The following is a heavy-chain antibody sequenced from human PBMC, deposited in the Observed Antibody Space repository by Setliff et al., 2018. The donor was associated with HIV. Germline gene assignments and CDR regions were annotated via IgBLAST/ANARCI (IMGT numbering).Heavy chain of an antibody. J-gene: IGHJ3*01. CDR2: IYHSGST. CDR3: ARSLRYFDWSLRRPSHDAFDF. Sequence: SETLSLTCSVSGGSISSGDYYWGWIRQPPGKGLEWIGYIYHSGSTYYNPSLKSSVTISVDTSKNQFSLKLSFVTAADTAVYYCARSLRYFDWSLRRPSHDAFDFWGQGTMVTVSS. CDR1: GGSISSGDYY. D-gene: IGHD3-9*01. V-gene: IGHV4-30-4*08.